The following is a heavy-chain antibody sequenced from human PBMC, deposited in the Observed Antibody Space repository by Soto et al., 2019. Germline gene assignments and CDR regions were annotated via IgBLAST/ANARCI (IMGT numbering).Heavy chain of an antibody. D-gene: IGHD1-20*01. CDR3: TRDLTGPFDD. V-gene: IGHV3-74*01. J-gene: IGHJ4*02. CDR2: INRDGSKT. CDR1: GFTLSTYW. Sequence: EVQLVESGGGLVQPGGSLRLSCVASGFTLSTYWVHWVRQAPGKGLVWVSRINRDGSKTTYADSVKGRFTISRCNARNTVYLQMNSLTAEDTAFYYCTRDLTGPFDDWGQGTLVTVSS.